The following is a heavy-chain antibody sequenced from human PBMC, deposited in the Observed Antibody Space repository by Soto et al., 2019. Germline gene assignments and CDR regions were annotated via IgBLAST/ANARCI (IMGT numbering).Heavy chain of an antibody. Sequence: QVQLVQSGAEVKKPGSSVKVSCKASGGTFSSYAISWVRQAPGQGLEWMGGIIPIFGTANYAQKFQGRVTITADKSTSTAYMELSSLRSEDTAVYYCVRDETEGYYDSSDWGAFDIWGQGTMVTVSS. CDR3: VRDETEGYYDSSDWGAFDI. J-gene: IGHJ3*02. V-gene: IGHV1-69*06. D-gene: IGHD3-22*01. CDR2: IIPIFGTA. CDR1: GGTFSSYA.